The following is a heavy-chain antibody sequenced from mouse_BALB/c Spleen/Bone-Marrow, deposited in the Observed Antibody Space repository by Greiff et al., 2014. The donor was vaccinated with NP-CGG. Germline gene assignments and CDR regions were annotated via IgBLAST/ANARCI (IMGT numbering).Heavy chain of an antibody. J-gene: IGHJ4*01. CDR2: INPYNDGT. V-gene: IGHV1-14*01. CDR3: ARKVWYYAMDY. CDR1: GYTFTSYV. Sequence: EVQRVESGPELVKPGASVKMSCKASGYTFTSYVMHWGKQKPGQGLEWIGYINPYNDGTKYNEKFKGKATLTSDKSSSTAYMELSSLTSEDSAVYYCARKVWYYAMDYWGQGTSVTVSS. D-gene: IGHD2-10*02.